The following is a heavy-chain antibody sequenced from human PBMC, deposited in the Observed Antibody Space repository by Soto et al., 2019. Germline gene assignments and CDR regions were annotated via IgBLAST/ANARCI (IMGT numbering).Heavy chain of an antibody. CDR3: ARGLIAAAGINYYYGMDV. V-gene: IGHV1-69*13. CDR2: IIPIFGTA. CDR1: GGTSINYA. J-gene: IGHJ6*02. Sequence: SVKVSCKASGGTSINYAISWVRQAPGQGLEWMGGIIPIFGTANYAQKFQGRVTITADESTSTAYMELSSLRSEDTAMYYCARGLIAAAGINYYYGMDVWGQGTTVTVSS. D-gene: IGHD6-13*01.